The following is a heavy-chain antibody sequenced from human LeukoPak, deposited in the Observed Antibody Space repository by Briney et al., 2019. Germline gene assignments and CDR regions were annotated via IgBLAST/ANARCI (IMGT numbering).Heavy chain of an antibody. CDR2: IYYSGST. V-gene: IGHV4-59*01. Sequence: PSETLSLTCTVSGGSISSYYWSWIRQPPGKGLEWIGYIYYSGSTNYNPSLKSRVTISVDMSKNQFSLKLSSVTAADTAVYYCARAYCSGGSCYSFDYWGQGTLVTVSS. CDR3: ARAYCSGGSCYSFDY. CDR1: GGSISSYY. D-gene: IGHD2-15*01. J-gene: IGHJ4*02.